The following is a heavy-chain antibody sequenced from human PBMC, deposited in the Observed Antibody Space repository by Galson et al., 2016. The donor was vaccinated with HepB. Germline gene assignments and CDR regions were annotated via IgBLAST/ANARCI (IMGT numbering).Heavy chain of an antibody. J-gene: IGHJ3*02. CDR3: AREAVAGDVGAFDI. CDR2: IKEAGSEK. V-gene: IGHV3-7*01. D-gene: IGHD6-19*01. Sequence: SLRLSCAASGFNFGNYWMSWVRQAPGMGLEWVANIKEAGSEKYYVDSVKGRFTISRDNAHNSLYLQMNSLRAEDTAVYYCAREAVAGDVGAFDIWGQGTMVTVSS. CDR1: GFNFGNYW.